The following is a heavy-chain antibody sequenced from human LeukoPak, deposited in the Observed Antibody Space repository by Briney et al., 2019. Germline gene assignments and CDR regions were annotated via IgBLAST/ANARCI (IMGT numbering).Heavy chain of an antibody. CDR1: GSTFSNHW. CDR2: IDGSGSSI. D-gene: IGHD3-22*01. CDR3: ARGPGSSGGAYVGDY. V-gene: IGHV3-74*01. Sequence: GGSLRLSCAASGSTFSNHWMHWVRQVPGKGLVWVARIDGSGSSISHADFVKGRFSISRGNAKSTLYLQMNSLRAEDTAVYYCARGPGSSGGAYVGDYWGHGTLVTVSS. J-gene: IGHJ4*01.